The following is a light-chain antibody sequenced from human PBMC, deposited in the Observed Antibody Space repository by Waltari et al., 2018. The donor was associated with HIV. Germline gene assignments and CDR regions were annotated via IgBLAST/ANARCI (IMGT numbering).Light chain of an antibody. CDR2: DVN. V-gene: IGLV2-11*01. J-gene: IGLJ2*01. CDR3: CSYADNYPVV. CDR1: SRDVGCYNY. Sequence: QSALTQPRSVSGSPGQSVTISCTGTSRDVGCYNYVPWYQHHPGKAPKFMIYDVNKRPSGVPDRFSGSKSGNTASLTISGLQAEDEADYYCCSYADNYPVVFGGGTKLTVL.